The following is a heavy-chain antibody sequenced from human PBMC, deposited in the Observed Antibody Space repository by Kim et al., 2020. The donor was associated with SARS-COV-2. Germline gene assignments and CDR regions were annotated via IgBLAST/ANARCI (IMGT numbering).Heavy chain of an antibody. D-gene: IGHD2-15*01. CDR3: AISGPNEVVADLDY. CDR2: IDPSDSYT. J-gene: IGHJ4*02. V-gene: IGHV5-10-1*01. CDR1: GYSFTSYW. Sequence: GESLKISCKGSGYSFTSYWISWVRQMPGKGLEWMGRIDPSDSYTNYSPSFQGHVTISADKSISTAYLQWSSLKASDTAMYYCAISGPNEVVADLDYWGQGTLVTVSS.